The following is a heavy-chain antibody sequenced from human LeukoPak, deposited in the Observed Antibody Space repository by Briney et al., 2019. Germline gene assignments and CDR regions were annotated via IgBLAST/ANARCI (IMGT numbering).Heavy chain of an antibody. CDR2: SGSGGDT. V-gene: IGHV3-23*01. Sequence: SGGSLRLSCAASGFTFSSYAMNWVRQAPGKGLEWVSISGSGGDTYYADSVKGRFTISRDNSKNTLYLQMNSLRAEDTAVYYCVKARGATYGTYYFDYWGQGTLVTVSS. D-gene: IGHD4/OR15-4a*01. CDR3: VKARGATYGTYYFDY. CDR1: GFTFSSYA. J-gene: IGHJ4*02.